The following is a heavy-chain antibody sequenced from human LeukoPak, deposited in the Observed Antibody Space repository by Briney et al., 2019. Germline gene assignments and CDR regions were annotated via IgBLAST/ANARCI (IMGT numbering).Heavy chain of an antibody. Sequence: SETLSLTCTVSGGSISSYYWSWIRQPPGKGLEWIGYIYYSGSTNYNPSLKSRVTISVDTSKNQFSLKLSSVTAADTAVYYCARGAARHAFDIWGQGTMVTVSS. J-gene: IGHJ3*02. D-gene: IGHD6-6*01. V-gene: IGHV4-59*01. CDR1: GGSISSYY. CDR3: ARGAARHAFDI. CDR2: IYYSGST.